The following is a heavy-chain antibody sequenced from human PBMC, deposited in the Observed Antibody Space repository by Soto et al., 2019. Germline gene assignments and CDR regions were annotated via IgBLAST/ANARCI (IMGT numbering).Heavy chain of an antibody. CDR2: TYYRSKWYN. V-gene: IGHV6-1*01. CDR1: GDSVSSSSVT. Sequence: SQTLSLTCAISGDSVSSSSVTWNWIRQSPSRGLEWLGRTYYRSKWYNDYAESVKSRITINPDTSKNQFSLHLNSVTPEDTAVYYCVSLKRHSLLAFWGQGTLVTVSS. CDR3: VSLKRHSLLAF. D-gene: IGHD2-15*01. J-gene: IGHJ4*02.